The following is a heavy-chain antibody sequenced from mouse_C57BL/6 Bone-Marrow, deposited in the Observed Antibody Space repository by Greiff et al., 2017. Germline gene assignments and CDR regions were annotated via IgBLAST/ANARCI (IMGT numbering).Heavy chain of an antibody. J-gene: IGHJ1*03. CDR3: AKRNYYGSSYGYFDV. V-gene: IGHV2-5*01. CDR1: GFSLTSYG. CDR2: IWRGGST. Sequence: QVQLQQSGPGLVQPSQSLSITCTVSGFSLTSYGVHWVRQSPGKGLEWLGVIWRGGSTDYNAAIMSRLSITTDNSKSQVFFKMNSLQADDTAIYYCAKRNYYGSSYGYFDVWGTGTTVTVAS. D-gene: IGHD1-1*01.